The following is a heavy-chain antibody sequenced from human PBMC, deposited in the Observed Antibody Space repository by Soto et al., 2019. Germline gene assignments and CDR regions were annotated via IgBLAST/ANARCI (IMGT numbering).Heavy chain of an antibody. CDR1: GYSFTSYW. CDR3: ARLRYSSSWSPHRAGYYGMDV. D-gene: IGHD6-13*01. Sequence: GESLKISCKVSGYSFTSYWIGWVRQMPGKGLEWMGIIYPGDSDTRYSPSFQGQVTISADKSISTAYLQWSSLKASDTAMYYCARLRYSSSWSPHRAGYYGMDVWGQGTTVTVSS. CDR2: IYPGDSDT. V-gene: IGHV5-51*01. J-gene: IGHJ6*02.